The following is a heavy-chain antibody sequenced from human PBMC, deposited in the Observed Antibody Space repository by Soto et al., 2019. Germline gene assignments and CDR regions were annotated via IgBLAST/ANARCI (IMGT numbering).Heavy chain of an antibody. V-gene: IGHV1-69*02. D-gene: IGHD3-10*01. Sequence: QVQLVQSGAEVKRPGSSVKVSCKASGDTFTFYSINWVRQAPGLGLEWMGRINPILSMSNYAQRFQGRVTMTADKSTSTAYSALSSLRPEDTAIYYCASSYGSGYRAFDYWGQGALVTVSS. CDR3: ASSYGSGYRAFDY. CDR2: INPILSMS. CDR1: GDTFTFYS. J-gene: IGHJ4*02.